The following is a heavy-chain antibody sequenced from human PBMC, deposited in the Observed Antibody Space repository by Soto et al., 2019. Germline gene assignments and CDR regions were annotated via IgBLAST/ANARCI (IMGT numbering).Heavy chain of an antibody. V-gene: IGHV4-4*02. J-gene: IGHJ4*02. Sequence: QVQLQESGPGRVNPSGTLSLTCAVSGASINRDNGWPWVRQPPGKGLEWIGDMYHTGTTNYESSLKSRATSPIAESKTHFSRNLNSVTVADTAVYYCAGAVHFWGQGTMVAVSS. CDR3: AGAVHF. CDR1: GASINRDNG. CDR2: MYHTGTT.